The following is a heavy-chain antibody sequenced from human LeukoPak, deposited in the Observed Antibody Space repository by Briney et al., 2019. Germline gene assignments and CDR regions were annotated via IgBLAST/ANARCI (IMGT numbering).Heavy chain of an antibody. CDR3: ARGSDYFDY. CDR2: IYYSGSA. Sequence: SETLSLTCAVSGGSISSADFYWSWIRQHPGKGLEWIGFIYYSGSAYYNPSLKSRVSISVDTPKNQFSLTLNSVTAADTAVYYCARGSDYFDYWGQGTLATVSS. CDR1: GGSISSADFY. J-gene: IGHJ4*02. V-gene: IGHV4-31*11.